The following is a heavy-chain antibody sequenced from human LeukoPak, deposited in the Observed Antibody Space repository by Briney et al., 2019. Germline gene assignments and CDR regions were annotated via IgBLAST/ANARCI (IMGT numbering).Heavy chain of an antibody. J-gene: IGHJ4*02. CDR1: GFTFSSYS. V-gene: IGHV3-21*04. CDR3: APEGSFRDGYNFDY. D-gene: IGHD5-24*01. Sequence: SGGSLRLSCAASGFTFSSYSMNWVRQAPGKGLEWVSSISSSSSYIYYADSVKGRFTISRDNSKNTLYLQMNSLRAEDTAVYYCAPEGSFRDGYNFDYWGQGTLVTVSS. CDR2: ISSSSSYI.